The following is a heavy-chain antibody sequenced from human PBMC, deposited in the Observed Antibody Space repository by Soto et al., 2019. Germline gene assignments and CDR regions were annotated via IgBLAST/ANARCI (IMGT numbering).Heavy chain of an antibody. CDR1: GFTFSSYA. J-gene: IGHJ4*02. V-gene: IGHV3-23*01. CDR3: AQTVAGDY. D-gene: IGHD6-19*01. CDR2: TSGSGGST. Sequence: WGSLRLSCAASGFTFSSYAMSWVRQAPGKGLEWVSTTSGSGGSTYYADSVKGRFTISRDNSKNTLYLQMNSLRAEDTAVYSCAQTVAGDYWGQGTLVTVSS.